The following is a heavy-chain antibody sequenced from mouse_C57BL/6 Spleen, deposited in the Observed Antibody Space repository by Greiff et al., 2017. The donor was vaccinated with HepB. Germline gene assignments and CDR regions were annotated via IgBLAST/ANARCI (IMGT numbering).Heavy chain of an antibody. D-gene: IGHD2-1*01. CDR2: IYPGSGNN. CDR1: GYSFTSYY. V-gene: IGHV1-66*01. J-gene: IGHJ4*01. Sequence: QVQLQQSGPELVKPGASVKISCKASGYSFTSYYIHWVKQRPGQGLEWIGWIYPGSGNNKYNEKFQGKATLTADTSSSTAYMQLSSLTSEDSAVYYCARGAYYGNYEGAMDYWGQGTSVTVSS. CDR3: ARGAYYGNYEGAMDY.